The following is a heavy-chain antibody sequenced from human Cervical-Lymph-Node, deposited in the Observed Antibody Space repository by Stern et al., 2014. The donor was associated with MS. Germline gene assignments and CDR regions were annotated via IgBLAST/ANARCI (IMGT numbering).Heavy chain of an antibody. D-gene: IGHD6-19*01. V-gene: IGHV3-33*01. CDR2: IWYDGSNK. CDR3: ARDRLAVAGHFDY. Sequence: VQLVESGGGVVQPGRSLRLSCAASGFTFSSYGMHWVRQAPGKGLEWVAVIWYDGSNKYYADSVKGRFTISRDNSKNTLYLQMNSLRAEDTAVYYCARDRLAVAGHFDYWGQGTLVTVSS. J-gene: IGHJ4*02. CDR1: GFTFSSYG.